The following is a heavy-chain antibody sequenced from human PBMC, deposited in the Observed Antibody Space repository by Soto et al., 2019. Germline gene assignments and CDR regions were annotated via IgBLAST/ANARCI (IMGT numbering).Heavy chain of an antibody. CDR3: ARVIWSGHLTSDL. Sequence: EVQVVESGGGLVQPGGSLRLSCAASGFTFSSNSMNWVRQAPGKGLEWISYISSSSSIIYAHSVKVRFTISSDNAKNSLYLQMNSLRDEDTAVYYCARVIWSGHLTSDLWGQGTLVTVSS. D-gene: IGHD3-3*01. J-gene: IGHJ5*02. CDR2: ISSSSSII. CDR1: GFTFSSNS. V-gene: IGHV3-48*02.